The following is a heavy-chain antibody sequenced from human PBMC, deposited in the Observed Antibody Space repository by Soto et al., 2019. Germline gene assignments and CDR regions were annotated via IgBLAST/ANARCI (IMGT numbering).Heavy chain of an antibody. CDR3: ARGASGSFDN. D-gene: IGHD3-3*01. CDR1: GGSISIGGYY. CDR2: IYYSGST. V-gene: IGHV4-31*11. Sequence: PSETLSLTCAVSGGSISIGGYYWSCIRQHPGRGLEWIGYIYYSGSTNYNPALKSRVTISGDTSKNQLSLKLSSVTAADTAVYFCARGASGSFDNWGQGTLVTVSS. J-gene: IGHJ4*02.